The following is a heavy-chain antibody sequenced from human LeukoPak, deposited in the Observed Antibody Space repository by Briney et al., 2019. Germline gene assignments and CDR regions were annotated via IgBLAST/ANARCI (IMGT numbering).Heavy chain of an antibody. CDR1: GFTFSSYG. D-gene: IGHD3-10*01. CDR3: AKTYYYGSGSYSNYYYGMDV. J-gene: IGHJ6*04. Sequence: PERSLRLSCAASGFTFSSYGMHWVRQAPGKGLEWVAVISYDGSNKYYADSVKGRFTISRDNSKNTPYLQMNSLRAEDTAVYYCAKTYYYGSGSYSNYYYGMDVWGKGTTVTVSS. V-gene: IGHV3-30*18. CDR2: ISYDGSNK.